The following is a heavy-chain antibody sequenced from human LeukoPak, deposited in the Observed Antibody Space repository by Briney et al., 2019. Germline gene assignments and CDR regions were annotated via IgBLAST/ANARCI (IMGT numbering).Heavy chain of an antibody. CDR2: ISSSSSTR. J-gene: IGHJ4*02. D-gene: IGHD3-3*01. V-gene: IGHV3-48*02. Sequence: GGSLRLSCAASGFIFSSYNVNWVRQAPGKGLERVSYISSSSSTRYYADSVKGRFTISRDNAKNSLYLQMNSLRDEDTAVYYCARDAYDFWRGPTSEKYFDYWGQGTLVTVSS. CDR3: ARDAYDFWRGPTSEKYFDY. CDR1: GFIFSSYN.